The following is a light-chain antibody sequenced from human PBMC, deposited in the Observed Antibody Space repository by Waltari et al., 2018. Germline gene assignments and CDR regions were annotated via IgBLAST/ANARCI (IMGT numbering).Light chain of an antibody. CDR2: DVT. V-gene: IGLV2-14*03. CDR3: SSYTTSWTYV. CDR1: SSDIAFYNY. Sequence: QSALTQPASVSGSPGQSITISCTGTSSDIAFYNYVSWYQQYPGEAPNLIIYDVTSRPAGVSSRFSGSKSGHTAFLTISGLQAEDEADFFCSSYTTSWTYVFGTGTTVNVL. J-gene: IGLJ1*01.